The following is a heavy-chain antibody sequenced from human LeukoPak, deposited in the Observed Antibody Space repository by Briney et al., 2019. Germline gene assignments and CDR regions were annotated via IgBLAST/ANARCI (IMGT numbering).Heavy chain of an antibody. J-gene: IGHJ4*02. D-gene: IGHD1-26*01. CDR1: GFTFSSYA. CDR2: ISSNGGST. V-gene: IGHV3-64*01. CDR3: ASLATDFDY. Sequence: GGSLRLSCAASGFTFSSYAMHWVRQAPGKGLEYVSAISSNGGSTYYANSVKGRFTISRDNSKNTLYLQMGSLRAEDMAVYYCASLATDFDYWGQGTLVTVSS.